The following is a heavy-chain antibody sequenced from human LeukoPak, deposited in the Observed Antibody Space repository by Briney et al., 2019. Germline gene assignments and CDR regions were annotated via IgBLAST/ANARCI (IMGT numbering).Heavy chain of an antibody. CDR3: AGSSPLRYYYYYGMDV. J-gene: IGHJ6*04. CDR2: INHSGST. V-gene: IGHV4-34*01. CDR1: GGSFSGYY. D-gene: IGHD6-13*01. Sequence: SETLSLTCAVYGGSFSGYYWSWIRQPPGKGLEWIREINHSGSTNYNPSLKSRVTISVDTSKNQFSLKLSSVTAADTAVYYCAGSSPLRYYYYYGMDVWGNGTTVTVSS.